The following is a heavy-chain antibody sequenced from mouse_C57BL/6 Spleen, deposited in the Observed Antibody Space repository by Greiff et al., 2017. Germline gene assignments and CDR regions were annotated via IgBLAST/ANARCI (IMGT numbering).Heavy chain of an antibody. J-gene: IGHJ4*01. V-gene: IGHV1-81*01. CDR1: GYTFTSYG. CDR2: IYPRSGNT. Sequence: VQLQQSGAELARPGASVKLSCKASGYTFTSYGISWVKQRTGQGLEWIGEIYPRSGNTYYNEKFKGKATLTADKSSSTAYMELRSLTSDDSAVYFCARDERGAMDYWGQGTSVTVSS. CDR3: ARDERGAMDY.